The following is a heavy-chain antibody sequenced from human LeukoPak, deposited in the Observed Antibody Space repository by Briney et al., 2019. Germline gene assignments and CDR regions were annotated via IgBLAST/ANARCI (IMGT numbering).Heavy chain of an antibody. J-gene: IGHJ3*02. V-gene: IGHV1-69*05. CDR3: ARAPYYYDSSGYLGAFDI. CDR2: IIPIFGTA. Sequence: SVKVSCKASGGTFSSYAISWVRQAPGQGLEWMGGIIPIFGTANYAQKFQGRVTITTDEPTSTAYMELSSLRSEDTAVYYCARAPYYYDSSGYLGAFDIWGQGTMVTVSS. CDR1: GGTFSSYA. D-gene: IGHD3-22*01.